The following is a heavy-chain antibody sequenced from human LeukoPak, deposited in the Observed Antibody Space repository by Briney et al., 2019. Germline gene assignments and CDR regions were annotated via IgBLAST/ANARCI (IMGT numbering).Heavy chain of an antibody. CDR1: GGSISSGDYY. J-gene: IGHJ4*02. Sequence: SETLSLTCTVSGGSISSGDYYWSWIRQPPGKGLEWIGHIYYSGSTYYNPSLKSRVTISVDTSKNQFSLKLSSVTAADTAVYYCARVLSGYSGYELDYWGQGTLVTVSS. V-gene: IGHV4-30-4*08. CDR2: IYYSGST. CDR3: ARVLSGYSGYELDY. D-gene: IGHD5-12*01.